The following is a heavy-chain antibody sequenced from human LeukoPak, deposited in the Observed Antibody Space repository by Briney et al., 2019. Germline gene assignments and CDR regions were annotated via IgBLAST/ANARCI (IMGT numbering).Heavy chain of an antibody. Sequence: ASVKVSCKASGYTFTSYGISWVRQAPGQGLEWMGWISAYNGNTNYAQKLQGRVTMTTDTSTSTAYMEPRSLRFDDTAVYYCARGKYYYDSSGYYRYYFDYWGQGTLVTVSS. CDR3: ARGKYYYDSSGYYRYYFDY. CDR2: ISAYNGNT. V-gene: IGHV1-18*01. CDR1: GYTFTSYG. D-gene: IGHD3-22*01. J-gene: IGHJ4*02.